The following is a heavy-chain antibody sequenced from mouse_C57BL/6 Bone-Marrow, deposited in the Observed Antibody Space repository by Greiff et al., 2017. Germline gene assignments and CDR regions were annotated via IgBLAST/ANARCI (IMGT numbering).Heavy chain of an antibody. Sequence: QVQLQQPGAELVMPGASVKLSCKASGYTFTSYWMHWVKQRPGQGLEWIGEIDPSDSYTNYNQKFKGKSTLTVDKSSSTAYMQLSSLTSEYSSVYYCARSCFDGYPYWDQGTTLTVSP. CDR3: ARSCFDGYPY. V-gene: IGHV1-69*01. CDR1: GYTFTSYW. D-gene: IGHD2-3*01. CDR2: IDPSDSYT. J-gene: IGHJ2*01.